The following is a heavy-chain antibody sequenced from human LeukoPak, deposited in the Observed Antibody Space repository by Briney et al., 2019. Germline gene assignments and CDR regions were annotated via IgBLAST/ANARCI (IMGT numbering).Heavy chain of an antibody. CDR1: GGSISSSNYY. CDR3: ARGYDSSGYLYYYYYMDV. V-gene: IGHV4-39*07. D-gene: IGHD3-22*01. Sequence: NSSETLSLTCSVSGGSISSSNYYWGWIRQPPGKGLEWIGSIYYSGSTYYNPSLKSRVTISVDTSKNQFSLKLSSVTAADTAVYYCARGYDSSGYLYYYYYMDVWGKGTTVTVSS. J-gene: IGHJ6*03. CDR2: IYYSGST.